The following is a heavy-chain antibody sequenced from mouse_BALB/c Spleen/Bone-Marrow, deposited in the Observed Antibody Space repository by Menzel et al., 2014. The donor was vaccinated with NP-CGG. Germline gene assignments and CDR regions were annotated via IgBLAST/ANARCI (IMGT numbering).Heavy chain of an antibody. Sequence: DVQLVESGGGLVQPGGSLKLSCAASGFTFSNYGMSWVRQTPDKRLELVATINGNGGSTYYPDSVKGRFTIFRDTAKNALYLQMSSLKSEETAMYYCVRGNYGNYVDYFDFWGQGTTLTVSS. D-gene: IGHD2-1*01. CDR1: GFTFSNYG. V-gene: IGHV5-6-3*01. J-gene: IGHJ2*01. CDR3: VRGNYGNYVDYFDF. CDR2: INGNGGST.